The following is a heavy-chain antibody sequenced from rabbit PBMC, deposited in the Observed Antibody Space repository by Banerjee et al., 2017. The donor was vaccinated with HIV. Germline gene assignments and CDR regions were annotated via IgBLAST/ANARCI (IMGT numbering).Heavy chain of an antibody. V-gene: IGHV1S40*01. Sequence: QSLEESGGDLVKPGASLTLTCTASGFSFSNRYYMCWVRQAPGKGLEWIACIYAGSGNTYYASWAKGPFTISKTSSTTVTLQMTSLTAADTATYFCARSGHGGYALDLWGQGTLVTVS. J-gene: IGHJ3*01. CDR3: ARSGHGGYALDL. CDR1: GFSFSNRYY. D-gene: IGHD6-1*01. CDR2: IYAGSGNT.